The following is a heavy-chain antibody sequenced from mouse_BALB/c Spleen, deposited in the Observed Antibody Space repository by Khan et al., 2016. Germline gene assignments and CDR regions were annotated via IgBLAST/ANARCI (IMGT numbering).Heavy chain of an antibody. CDR1: GFTFTDYY. J-gene: IGHJ4*01. Sequence: EVELVESGGGLVQPGGSLRLSCATSGFTFTDYYMSWVRQPPGQALEWFGFISHTANGYTTEYSASVKGRFTISRDNYTSILHLHMHTLRAEDSATYDCARDMEGYDDAMDYWGQGTSVTVSS. CDR3: ARDMEGYDDAMDY. D-gene: IGHD2-2*01. V-gene: IGHV7-3*02. CDR2: ISHTANGYTT.